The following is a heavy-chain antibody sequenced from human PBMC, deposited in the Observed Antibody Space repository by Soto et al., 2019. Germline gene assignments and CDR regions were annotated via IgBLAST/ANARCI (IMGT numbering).Heavy chain of an antibody. J-gene: IGHJ4*02. CDR3: AKDGRGSGSHYNSFGY. Sequence: EVQLVESGGGLIQPGGSLKLSCAASGFTVGNNYMSWVRQAPGKGLEWVSLIYSTGTTKYADSVKGRFTVSRDNAKNTLYLQMNRLSAEDTAVYDCAKDGRGSGSHYNSFGYWGQGTLVTVSS. CDR1: GFTVGNNY. CDR2: IYSTGTT. V-gene: IGHV3-53*01. D-gene: IGHD3-10*01.